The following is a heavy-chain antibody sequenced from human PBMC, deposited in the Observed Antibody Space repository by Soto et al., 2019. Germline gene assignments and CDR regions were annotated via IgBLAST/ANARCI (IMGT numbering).Heavy chain of an antibody. CDR2: IYWDDDK. D-gene: IGHD6-13*01. CDR1: GFSLSSNGVG. Sequence: SGPTLVNPTQTLTLTCSFSGFSLSSNGVGVGWIRQAPGKALEWLAFIYWDDDKRYSPSLKGRLSIIKDTSINQVFLIMTTVDPADSATYYCAHRSPYTGSWNSGGFDSWG. J-gene: IGHJ5*01. CDR3: AHRSPYTGSWNSGGFDS. V-gene: IGHV2-5*02.